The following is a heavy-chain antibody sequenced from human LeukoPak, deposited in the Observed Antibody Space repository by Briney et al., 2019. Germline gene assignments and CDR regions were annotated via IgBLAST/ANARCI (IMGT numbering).Heavy chain of an antibody. J-gene: IGHJ4*02. CDR3: ARDFTGSSRD. Sequence: PGGSLRLSCTVSGFTLSSHWMSWLRHLPGKGLEWVANINEDGSEKYFMDSVRGRFTISEDNAKNSLYLQMNSLRADDTAVYYCARDFTGSSRDWGQGALVTVS. CDR1: GFTLSSHW. V-gene: IGHV3-7*01. CDR2: INEDGSEK. D-gene: IGHD1-26*01.